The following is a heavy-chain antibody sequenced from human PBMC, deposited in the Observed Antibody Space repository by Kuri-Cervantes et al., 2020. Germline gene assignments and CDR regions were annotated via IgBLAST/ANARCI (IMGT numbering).Heavy chain of an antibody. J-gene: IGHJ3*02. V-gene: IGHV3-53*01. Sequence: GGSLRLSCAASGFTVSSNYMSWVRQTPGRGLGWVSFIYSDGSTYYADSVKGRFTISRDNSKNMLFLQMNSLRGEDTAMYYCARYVDVEASCGDCDAFDIWGQGTMVTVSS. CDR2: IYSDGST. CDR3: ARYVDVEASCGDCDAFDI. CDR1: GFTVSSNY. D-gene: IGHD2-21*02.